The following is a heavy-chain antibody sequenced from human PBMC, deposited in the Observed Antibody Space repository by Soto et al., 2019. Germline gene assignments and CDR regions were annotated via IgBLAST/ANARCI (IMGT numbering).Heavy chain of an antibody. Sequence: EVQLVESGGGLVQPGGSLRLSCAASGFAFSSYWMHWVRQAPGKGLVWVSGINSDGSSTSYADAVKGRFTVSRDNAKNTLYLQMSGLRGDDTAVYYCSRDKMGATADYWGQGSLVTVSS. CDR2: INSDGSST. CDR1: GFAFSSYW. D-gene: IGHD1-26*01. J-gene: IGHJ4*02. V-gene: IGHV3-74*01. CDR3: SRDKMGATADY.